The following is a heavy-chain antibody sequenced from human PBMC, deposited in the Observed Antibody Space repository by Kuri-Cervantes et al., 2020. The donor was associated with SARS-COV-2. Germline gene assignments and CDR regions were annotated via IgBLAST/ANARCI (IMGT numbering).Heavy chain of an antibody. J-gene: IGHJ3*02. D-gene: IGHD3-16*01. Sequence: GESLKISCAASGFTFSNYWMHWVRQGPGKGLVWVSRINSDGSSTSYADSVKGRFTISRDNSKNTLYLQMNSLRAEDKAVYYCAREGADANDAFDIWGQGTMVTVSS. CDR3: AREGADANDAFDI. CDR2: INSDGSST. CDR1: GFTFSNYW. V-gene: IGHV3-74*01.